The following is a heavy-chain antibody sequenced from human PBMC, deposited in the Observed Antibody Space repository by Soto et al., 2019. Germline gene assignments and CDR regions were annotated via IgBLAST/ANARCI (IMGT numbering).Heavy chain of an antibody. V-gene: IGHV3-53*04. Sequence: EVQLVESGGGLVQPGGSLRLSCAASGFTVSSNYMSWVRQAPGKGLEWVSVIYSGGSTYYADSVKGRFTISRHNSKNTLYLQMNSLRAEDTAVYYCARVVGQLELFYYMDVWGKGTTVTVSS. CDR1: GFTVSSNY. CDR3: ARVVGQLELFYYMDV. CDR2: IYSGGST. D-gene: IGHD1-1*01. J-gene: IGHJ6*03.